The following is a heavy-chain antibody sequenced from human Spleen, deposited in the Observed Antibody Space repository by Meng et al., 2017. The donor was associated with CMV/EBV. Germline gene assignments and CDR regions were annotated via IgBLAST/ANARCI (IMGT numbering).Heavy chain of an antibody. Sequence: GSLRLSCSVSGGSISTYYWSWIRQPPGKGLEWIGSIYYRGTAYYNPSLKSRVTISVDTSKNLFSLRLSSVTASDTAVYYCARVKATSGSATVWFDPWGQGTLVTVSS. D-gene: IGHD6-13*01. J-gene: IGHJ5*02. CDR1: GGSISTYY. CDR3: ARVKATSGSATVWFDP. CDR2: IYYRGTA. V-gene: IGHV4-59*05.